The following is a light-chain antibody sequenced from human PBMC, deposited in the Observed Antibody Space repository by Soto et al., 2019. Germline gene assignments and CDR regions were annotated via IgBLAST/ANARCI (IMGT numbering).Light chain of an antibody. J-gene: IGKJ4*01. V-gene: IGKV1-33*01. CDR1: QDISNY. CDR2: DAS. Sequence: DIQMTQSPSSLSASVGDRVTITCQASQDISNYLNWYQQKPGKAPKLLIYDASNLETGVPSRFSGSGSGTDFTFTIISLQPEDIATYYCQQYDNLPTFGGGTKVDIK. CDR3: QQYDNLPT.